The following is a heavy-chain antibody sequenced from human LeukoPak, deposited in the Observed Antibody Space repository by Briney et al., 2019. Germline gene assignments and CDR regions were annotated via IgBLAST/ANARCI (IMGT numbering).Heavy chain of an antibody. CDR1: GFTFSGSG. CDR3: TSLPGDTVMVKDY. V-gene: IGHV3-73*01. J-gene: IGHJ4*02. CDR2: IRSKANNYAT. D-gene: IGHD5-18*01. Sequence: GGSLKLSCAASGFTFSGSGMLWVSQASGKGLEWVGRIRSKANNYATAYAASVKGRFTISRDDSKNTAYLQMNSLKTEDPAVYSCTSLPGDTVMVKDYWGRGTLVTVSS.